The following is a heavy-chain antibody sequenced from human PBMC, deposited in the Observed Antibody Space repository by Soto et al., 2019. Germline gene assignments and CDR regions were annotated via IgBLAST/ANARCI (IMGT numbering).Heavy chain of an antibody. V-gene: IGHV3-30*03. CDR2: ISYDGSNK. CDR1: GFTFSSYG. J-gene: IGHJ4*02. CDR3: AANFDY. Sequence: GGSLRLSCAASGFTFSSYGMHWVSQAPGKGLEGVAVISYDGSNKYYADSVKGRFTISRDNSKSTLYLQINSLRTEDTAVYYCAANFDYWGQGTLVTVSS.